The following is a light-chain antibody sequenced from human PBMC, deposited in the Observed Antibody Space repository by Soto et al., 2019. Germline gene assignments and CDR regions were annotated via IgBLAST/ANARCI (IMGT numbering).Light chain of an antibody. CDR2: ATS. Sequence: EIVMTQSPVTLSLSPGERATLSCRVSQSVTSKLAWFQQKPGQAPRLLIYATSTRATGVPARFSGSGSGTEFTPTISSLQSEDFAVYSCQQYNNWPHTFGQGTKLEIK. J-gene: IGKJ2*01. CDR3: QQYNNWPHT. V-gene: IGKV3-15*01. CDR1: QSVTSK.